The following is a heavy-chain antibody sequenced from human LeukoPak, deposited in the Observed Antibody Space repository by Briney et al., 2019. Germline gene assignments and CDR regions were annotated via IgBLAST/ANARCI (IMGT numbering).Heavy chain of an antibody. D-gene: IGHD6-13*01. CDR2: INAGNGNT. CDR3: AREGSSGWYRRGYYYGMDV. V-gene: IGHV1-3*01. CDR1: GYTFTSYA. J-gene: IGHJ6*02. Sequence: ASVKVSCKASGYTFTSYAMHWVRQAPGQRLEWMGWINAGNGNTKYSQKFQGRVTITRDISASTAYMELSSLRSEDTAVYYCAREGSSGWYRRGYYYGMDVWGQGTTVTVSS.